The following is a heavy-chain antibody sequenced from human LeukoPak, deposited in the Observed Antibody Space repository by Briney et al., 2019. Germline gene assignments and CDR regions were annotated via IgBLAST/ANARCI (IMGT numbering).Heavy chain of an antibody. Sequence: EASVKVSCKASGYTFTGYYMHWVRQAPGQGLEWMGRINPNSGGTNYAQKFQGRVTMTRDTSISTAYMELSRLRSDDTAVYYCARYGEYCSSGSCYYYFDYWGQGTLVTVSS. D-gene: IGHD2-15*01. CDR2: INPNSGGT. V-gene: IGHV1-2*06. J-gene: IGHJ4*02. CDR1: GYTFTGYY. CDR3: ARYGEYCSSGSCYYYFDY.